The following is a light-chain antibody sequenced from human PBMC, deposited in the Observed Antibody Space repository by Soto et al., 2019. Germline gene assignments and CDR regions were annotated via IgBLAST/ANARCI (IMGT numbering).Light chain of an antibody. V-gene: IGLV2-14*01. CDR2: DVS. J-gene: IGLJ2*01. CDR3: SSYTSSSTLV. CDR1: SSDVGGYNY. Sequence: QSALTQPASVSGSPGQSSTISCTGTSSDVGGYNYVSWYQQHPGKAPKLMIYDVSNRPSGVSNRFSGSKSGNTASLTISGLHAEYEADYYCSSYTSSSTLVFGGRTKLTVL.